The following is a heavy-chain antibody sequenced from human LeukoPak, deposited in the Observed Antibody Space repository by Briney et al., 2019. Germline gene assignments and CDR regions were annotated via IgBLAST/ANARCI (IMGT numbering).Heavy chain of an antibody. D-gene: IGHD2-15*01. J-gene: IGHJ6*03. Sequence: SVKVSCKASGGAFSSYAISWVRQAPGQGLEWMGRIIPIFGTANYAQKFQGRVTITTDESTSTAYMELSSLRSEDTAVYYCARVDPRGYYYYMDVWGKGTTVTVSS. CDR3: ARVDPRGYYYYMDV. V-gene: IGHV1-69*05. CDR1: GGAFSSYA. CDR2: IIPIFGTA.